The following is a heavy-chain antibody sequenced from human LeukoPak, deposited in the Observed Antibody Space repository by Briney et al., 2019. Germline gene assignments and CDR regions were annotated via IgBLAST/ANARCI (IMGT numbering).Heavy chain of an antibody. Sequence: GGSLRLSCVASGFSLSSYWVHWVRQAPGKGLVWVSRINIEGSTTTYADSVKGRFTISRDNAKKTASLQMNSLRAEDTAVYYCVSDHTGHDDYWGQGTLVTVSS. J-gene: IGHJ4*02. V-gene: IGHV3-74*03. CDR3: VSDHTGHDDY. D-gene: IGHD1-1*01. CDR2: INIEGSTT. CDR1: GFSLSSYW.